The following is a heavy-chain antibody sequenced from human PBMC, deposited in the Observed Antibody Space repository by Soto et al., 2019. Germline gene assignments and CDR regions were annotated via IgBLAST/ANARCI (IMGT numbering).Heavy chain of an antibody. J-gene: IGHJ6*02. CDR2: MNPNTGNS. CDR1: GYTFTSSD. Sequence: ASVKVSCKASGYTFTSSDINWVRQAPGQGLEWMGWMNPNTGNSGFAQKFQGRVTMTRNTSISTAYMELSSLRSEDTAVYYCARVGSAAAEYYGMDVWGQGTTVTVSS. D-gene: IGHD6-13*01. CDR3: ARVGSAAAEYYGMDV. V-gene: IGHV1-8*01.